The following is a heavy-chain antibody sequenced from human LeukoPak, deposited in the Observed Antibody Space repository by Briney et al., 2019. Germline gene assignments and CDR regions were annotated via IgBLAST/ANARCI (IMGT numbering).Heavy chain of an antibody. CDR3: AKDQGGYTYGSFDY. CDR1: GFTFSNNA. V-gene: IGHV3-23*01. D-gene: IGHD5-18*01. J-gene: IGHJ4*02. CDR2: IDASGVNT. Sequence: GSLRLSCAASGFTFSNNAMSWVRQVPGKGLQWVSTIDASGVNTYYGNSVEGRFTISRDNSKNTLHLQMNSLRAEDTAVYYCAKDQGGYTYGSFDYWGQGTLVTVSS.